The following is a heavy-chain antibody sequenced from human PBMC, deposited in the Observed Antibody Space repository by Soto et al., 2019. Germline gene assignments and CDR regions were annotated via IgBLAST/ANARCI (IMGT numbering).Heavy chain of an antibody. CDR2: ISYDGSNK. V-gene: IGHV3-30-3*01. J-gene: IGHJ4*02. Sequence: QVQLVESGGGVVQPGRSLRLSCAASGFTFSSYAMHWVRQAPGKGLEWVAVISYDGSNKYYADSVKGRFTLSRDNSGNTLYLQMNSLRDEDTAVYYCARDRVTMVRGVIITRKGFDYWGQGTLVTVSS. CDR3: ARDRVTMVRGVIITRKGFDY. D-gene: IGHD3-10*01. CDR1: GFTFSSYA.